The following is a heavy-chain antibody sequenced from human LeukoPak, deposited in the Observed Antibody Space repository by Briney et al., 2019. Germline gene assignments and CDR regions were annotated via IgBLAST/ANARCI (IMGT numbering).Heavy chain of an antibody. CDR3: ARDYVTMAPDY. Sequence: GGSLRLPCAASGFTFNTYGMNWVRQAPGKGLEWLSYIGPGPSHTYYADSVRGRFVISRDDAKSSLYLQISSLRAEDTAVYYCARDYVTMAPDYGGLGTLVTVSS. D-gene: IGHD3-10*02. J-gene: IGHJ4*02. V-gene: IGHV3-21*01. CDR1: GFTFNTYG. CDR2: IGPGPSHT.